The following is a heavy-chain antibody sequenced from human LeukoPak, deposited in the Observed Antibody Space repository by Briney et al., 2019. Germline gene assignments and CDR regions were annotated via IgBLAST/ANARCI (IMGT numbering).Heavy chain of an antibody. V-gene: IGHV5-51*01. Sequence: GESLKISCKGSVYRFTGYWVACVRQMPGKGPESMGIIYPGDSDTRYSPSFQGQVTISADKSISAAYLQWSSLKASDTAMYYCARGLGYSGSWYFDYWGQGTLVTVSS. D-gene: IGHD6-13*01. CDR1: VYRFTGYW. J-gene: IGHJ4*02. CDR3: ARGLGYSGSWYFDY. CDR2: IYPGDSDT.